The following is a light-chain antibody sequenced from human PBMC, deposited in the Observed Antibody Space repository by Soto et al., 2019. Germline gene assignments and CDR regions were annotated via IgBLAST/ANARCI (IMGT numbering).Light chain of an antibody. CDR1: QGVGKF. CDR3: QQYDSPPPT. V-gene: IGKV1-33*01. Sequence: DIQLTQSPLSLSASVGDRVTITCQASQGVGKFLNWFQQKSGEAPKLLIYDAYHLESGVPVRFSGSGSGAAFALTITSLQPEDFATYYCQQYDSPPPTFGGGTKVDMK. CDR2: DAY. J-gene: IGKJ4*01.